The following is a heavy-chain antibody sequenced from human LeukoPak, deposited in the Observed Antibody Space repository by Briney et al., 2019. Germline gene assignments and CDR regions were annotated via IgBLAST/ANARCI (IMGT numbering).Heavy chain of an antibody. Sequence: SETLSLTCAVYGESFSGSYWTWIRQPPGEGLEWIGEINHSGSTNYNPSLKSRVTISVDTSRNQFSLKLSSVTAADTAVYYCARGVISTDAFDVWGQGTMVTVSS. CDR3: ARGVISTDAFDV. CDR2: INHSGST. CDR1: GESFSGSY. V-gene: IGHV4-34*01. D-gene: IGHD3-3*02. J-gene: IGHJ3*01.